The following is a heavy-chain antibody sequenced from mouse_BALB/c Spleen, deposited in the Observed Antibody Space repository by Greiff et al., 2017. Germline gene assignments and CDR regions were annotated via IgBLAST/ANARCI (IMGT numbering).Heavy chain of an antibody. D-gene: IGHD2-1*01. CDR2: ISSGGGST. V-gene: IGHV5-12-1*01. J-gene: IGHJ4*01. CDR3: ARLYYGNRMDY. CDR1: GFAFSSYD. Sequence: EVKLVESGGGLVKPGGSLKLSCAASGFAFSSYDMSWVRQTPEKRLEWVAYISSGGGSTYYPDTVKGRFTISRDNAKNTLYLQMSSLKSEDTAMYYCARLYYGNRMDYWGQGTSVTVSS.